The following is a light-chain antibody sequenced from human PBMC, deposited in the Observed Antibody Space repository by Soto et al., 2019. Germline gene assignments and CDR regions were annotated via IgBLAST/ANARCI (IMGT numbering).Light chain of an antibody. CDR1: QSVSSY. CDR3: QQRHNWQS. J-gene: IGKJ2*03. V-gene: IGKV3-11*01. Sequence: EIVLTQSPATLSLSPGERATLSCRASQSVSSYLAWYQQKPGQAPRLLIYDASNRATGIPARFSGSGSGTDFTLTISSLEAEDFAVYYCQQRHNWQSFGQGTILEIK. CDR2: DAS.